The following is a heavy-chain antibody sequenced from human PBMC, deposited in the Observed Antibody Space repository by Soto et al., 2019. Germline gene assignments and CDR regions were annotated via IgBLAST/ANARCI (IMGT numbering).Heavy chain of an antibody. CDR1: GFTFTDYA. Sequence: GGSLRLSCAASGFTFTDYATTWVRQAPGKGLEWVSSISGSGSSTLYAGSVKGRFTISRDNSRNTVSLQMNSLRAEDTAVYYCAKASSTISPDYWGQGTLVTVSS. CDR2: ISGSGSST. CDR3: AKASSTISPDY. D-gene: IGHD6-6*01. J-gene: IGHJ4*02. V-gene: IGHV3-23*01.